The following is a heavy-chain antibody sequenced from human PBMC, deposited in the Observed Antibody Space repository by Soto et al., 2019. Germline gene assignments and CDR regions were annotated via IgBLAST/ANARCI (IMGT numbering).Heavy chain of an antibody. Sequence: QVQLVESGGGVVQPGRSLRLSCAASGFTFSSYGMHWVRQAPGKGLEWVAVISYDGSNKYYADSVKGRFTISRDNSKNTLYLQMNSLRAEDTAVYYCAKDSSGWTNYYYYGMDVWGQGTTVTVSS. J-gene: IGHJ6*02. V-gene: IGHV3-30*18. CDR2: ISYDGSNK. CDR3: AKDSSGWTNYYYYGMDV. D-gene: IGHD6-19*01. CDR1: GFTFSSYG.